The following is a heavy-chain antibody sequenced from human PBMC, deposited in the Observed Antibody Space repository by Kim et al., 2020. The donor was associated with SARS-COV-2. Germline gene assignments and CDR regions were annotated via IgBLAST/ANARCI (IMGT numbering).Heavy chain of an antibody. CDR1: GDLISTKSTS. J-gene: IGHJ6*02. CDR2: TYYRSQWSN. D-gene: IGHD3-10*01. CDR3: VRQKASGSGYYYHYYGLDV. V-gene: IGHV6-1*01. Sequence: SQTLSLTCAISGDLISTKSTSWNWIRQSPSRGLEWLGRTYYRSQWSNDYALSVKSRIIISADTSKNQISLQLNSVTPEDTAVYYCVRQKASGSGYYYHYYGLDVWGHGTMVTVSS.